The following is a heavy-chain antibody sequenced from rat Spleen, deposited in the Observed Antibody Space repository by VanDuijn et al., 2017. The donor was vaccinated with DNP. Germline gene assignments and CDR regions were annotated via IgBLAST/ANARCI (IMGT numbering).Heavy chain of an antibody. CDR1: RITFSGYY. CDR3: ARHRTIMPYYYVMDA. V-gene: IGHV5-7*01. J-gene: IGHJ4*01. D-gene: IGHD1-12*01. Sequence: EVQLVESGGGLVQPGRSLKLSCAVSRITFSGYYMAWVRQAPTKGLEWVASISSDGSGTYYRTSVRGRFTISRDNAKSTLYLQMDSLRSEDTATYYCARHRTIMPYYYVMDAWGQGASVTVSS. CDR2: ISSDGSGT.